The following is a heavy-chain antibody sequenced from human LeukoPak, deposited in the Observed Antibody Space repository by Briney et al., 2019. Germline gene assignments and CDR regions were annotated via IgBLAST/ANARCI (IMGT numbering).Heavy chain of an antibody. CDR2: IYYSGST. J-gene: IGHJ5*02. CDR3: ARGHCSGGSCYWYWFDP. V-gene: IGHV4-39*07. Sequence: SETLSLTCTVSGGSISSSSYYWGWIRQPPGKGLEWLGSIYYSGSTYYNPSLKSRVTISVDTSKNQFSLKLSSVTAADTAVYYCARGHCSGGSCYWYWFDPWGQGTLVTVSS. D-gene: IGHD2-15*01. CDR1: GGSISSSSYY.